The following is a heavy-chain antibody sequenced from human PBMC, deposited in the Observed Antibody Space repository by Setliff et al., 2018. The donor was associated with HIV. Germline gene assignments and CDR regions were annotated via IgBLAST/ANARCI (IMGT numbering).Heavy chain of an antibody. D-gene: IGHD1-7*01. CDR1: AASIGGYP. Sequence: SETLSLTCTVSAASIGGYPWSWIRQSPGKGLEWIGSIYSTDTTNHNPSLESRVTISVDKSKNQFSLKLNSVTAADTAVYYCARHGTWNSQRFHFDYWGQGTPVTVSS. J-gene: IGHJ4*02. CDR3: ARHGTWNSQRFHFDY. V-gene: IGHV4-4*09. CDR2: IYSTDTT.